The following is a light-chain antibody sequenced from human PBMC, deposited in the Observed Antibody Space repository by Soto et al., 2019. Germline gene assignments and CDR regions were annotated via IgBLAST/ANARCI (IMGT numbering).Light chain of an antibody. V-gene: IGKV1-8*01. CDR3: QQYNSYSGT. CDR1: QGISSY. CDR2: AAS. Sequence: AIRMTQSPSSFSASTGDRVTITCLASQGISSYLAWYQQKPGKAPKLLIYAASTLQSGVPSRFSGSGSGTDFTLTISSLQPEDFATYYCQQYNSYSGTFGQGTKVDIK. J-gene: IGKJ1*01.